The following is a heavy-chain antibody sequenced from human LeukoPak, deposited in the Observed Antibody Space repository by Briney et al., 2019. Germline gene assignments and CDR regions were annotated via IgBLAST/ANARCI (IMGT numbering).Heavy chain of an antibody. CDR1: GYSLSDLS. J-gene: IGHJ4*02. Sequence: GASVKVSCKISGYSLSDLSIHWVREAPGQGLEWMGGFDSENNKMVYSQKFQGRVTMTEDTSADTAYMELTSLRSEDTAVYFCATDRGYRSSGRSWGFFDYWGQGTLVIVSS. CDR2: FDSENNKM. V-gene: IGHV1-24*01. D-gene: IGHD6-19*01. CDR3: ATDRGYRSSGRSWGFFDY.